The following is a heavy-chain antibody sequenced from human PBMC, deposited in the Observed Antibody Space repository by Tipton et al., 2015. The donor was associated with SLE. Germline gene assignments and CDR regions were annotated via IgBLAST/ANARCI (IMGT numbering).Heavy chain of an antibody. V-gene: IGHV3-48*03. Sequence: SLRLSCAASGFTFSSYEMNWVRQAPGKGLEWVSYISSSGSTIYYADSVKGRFTISRDNSKNTLYLQMNSLRAEDTAVYYCARDKWIAAAGTAFDIWGQGTMVTVSS. CDR2: ISSSGSTI. CDR3: ARDKWIAAAGTAFDI. D-gene: IGHD6-13*01. CDR1: GFTFSSYE. J-gene: IGHJ3*02.